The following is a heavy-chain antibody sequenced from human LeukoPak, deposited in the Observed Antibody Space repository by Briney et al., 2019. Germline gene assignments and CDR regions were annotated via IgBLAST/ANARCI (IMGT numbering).Heavy chain of an antibody. J-gene: IGHJ4*01. V-gene: IGHV3-23*01. CDR1: GFTFSNSA. D-gene: IGHD6-19*01. CDR3: AKGIYSSGWSYFDY. Sequence: GGSLRLSCAASGFTFSNSAMSWVRQAPGKGLEWFSTLSGSGITTYYADSVKGRFTISRDNSKNTLYLQMNSLRAEDTAVYYCAKGIYSSGWSYFDYWGHGTLVTVSP. CDR2: LSGSGITT.